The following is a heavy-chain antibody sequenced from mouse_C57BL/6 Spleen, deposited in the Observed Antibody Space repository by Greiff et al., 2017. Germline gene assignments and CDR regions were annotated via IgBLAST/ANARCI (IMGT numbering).Heavy chain of an antibody. J-gene: IGHJ4*01. Sequence: QVQLQQPGTELVKPGASVKLSCKASGYTFTSYWMHWVKQRPGQGLEWIGNINPSNGGTNYNEKFKSKATLTVDKSSSTAYMQLSSLTSEDSAVYDCARGNWDEGNYAMDDWGQGTSVTVSS. CDR1: GYTFTSYW. CDR3: ARGNWDEGNYAMDD. CDR2: INPSNGGT. V-gene: IGHV1-53*01. D-gene: IGHD4-1*01.